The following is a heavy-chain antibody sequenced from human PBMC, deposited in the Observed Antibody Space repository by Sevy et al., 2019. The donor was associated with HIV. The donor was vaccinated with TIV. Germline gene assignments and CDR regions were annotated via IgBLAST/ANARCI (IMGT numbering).Heavy chain of an antibody. CDR2: IYTSGST. CDR1: GGSISSYY. CDR3: TRVRLDRYYYYYMDV. J-gene: IGHJ6*03. D-gene: IGHD6-19*01. Sequence: SETLSLTCTVSGGSISSYYWSWIRQPAGKGLEWIGRIYTSGSTNYNPSLKSRVTMSVDTSKNQFSLKLSSVTAADTAVYYCTRVRLDRYYYYYMDVWGKGTTVTVSS. V-gene: IGHV4-4*07.